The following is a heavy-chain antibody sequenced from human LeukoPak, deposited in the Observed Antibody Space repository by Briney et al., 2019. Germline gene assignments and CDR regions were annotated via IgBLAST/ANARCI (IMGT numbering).Heavy chain of an antibody. V-gene: IGHV3-21*01. CDR1: GFTFSNYY. CDR3: ARALYDGSGYYSHFDY. D-gene: IGHD3-22*01. CDR2: ITRSSNYI. J-gene: IGHJ4*02. Sequence: GGSLRLSCAASGFTFSNYYMSWIRQAPGKGLEWISSITRSSNYIYYADSMKGRFTISRDNAKKSLYLQMNSLRAEDTAVYYCARALYDGSGYYSHFDYWGQGTLVTVSS.